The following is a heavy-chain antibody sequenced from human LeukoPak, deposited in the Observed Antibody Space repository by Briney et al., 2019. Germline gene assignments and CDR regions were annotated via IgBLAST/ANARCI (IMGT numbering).Heavy chain of an antibody. D-gene: IGHD2-21*02. CDR3: ARSLAYCGGDCYSQEFDY. V-gene: IGHV5-51*01. Sequence: GESLKISCKGSGYSFTSYWIGWVRPMPGKGLEWMGIIYPGDSDTRYSPSFQGQVTISADKSISTAYLQWSSLKASDTAMYYCARSLAYCGGDCYSQEFDYWGQGTLVTVSS. CDR2: IYPGDSDT. CDR1: GYSFTSYW. J-gene: IGHJ4*02.